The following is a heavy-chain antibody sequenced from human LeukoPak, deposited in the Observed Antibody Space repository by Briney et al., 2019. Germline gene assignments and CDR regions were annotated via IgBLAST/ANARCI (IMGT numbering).Heavy chain of an antibody. CDR3: AKDSPSFDY. CDR2: ISSSGGST. CDR1: GFTFSSYA. V-gene: IGHV3-23*01. J-gene: IGHJ4*02. Sequence: GGSLRLSCAASGFTFSSYAMSCVRQAPGKGLEWVSAISSSGGSTYYADSVKGRFTISRDSSKNTVYLQMNSLRAEDTAVYYCAKDSPSFDYWGQGTLVTVSS.